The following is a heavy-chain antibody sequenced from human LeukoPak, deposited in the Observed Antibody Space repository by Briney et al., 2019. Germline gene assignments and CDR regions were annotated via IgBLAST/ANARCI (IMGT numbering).Heavy chain of an antibody. CDR2: INPNSGGT. Sequence: ASVKVSCKASGYTFTGYYMHWVRQVPGQGLEWMGWINPNSGGTNYAQKFQGRVTITRDTSISTAYMELSRLRSDDTAVYYCARNCSSTSCLDYWGQGTLVTVSS. V-gene: IGHV1-2*02. J-gene: IGHJ4*02. CDR3: ARNCSSTSCLDY. CDR1: GYTFTGYY. D-gene: IGHD2-2*01.